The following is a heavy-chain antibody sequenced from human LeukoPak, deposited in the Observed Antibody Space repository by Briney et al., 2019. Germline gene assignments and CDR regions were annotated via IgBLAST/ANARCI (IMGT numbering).Heavy chain of an antibody. CDR3: ARYSGGYCSGGSCYTIDY. CDR2: IIPIFGTA. D-gene: IGHD2-15*01. J-gene: IGHJ4*02. V-gene: IGHV1-69*05. CDR1: GGTFSSFA. Sequence: ASVKVSCKASGGTFSSFAISWVRRAPGQGLEWMGGIIPIFGTASYAQKFQGRVTMTRDTSTSTVYMELSSLRSEDTAVYYCARYSGGYCSGGSCYTIDYWGQGTLVTVSS.